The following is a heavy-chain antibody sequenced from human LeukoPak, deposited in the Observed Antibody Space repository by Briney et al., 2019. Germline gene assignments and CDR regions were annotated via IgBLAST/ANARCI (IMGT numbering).Heavy chain of an antibody. CDR3: ARVRTLRYYDSSGYLDY. CDR2: ISAYNGNT. Sequence: WASVKVSCKASGYTFTSYGISWVRQAPGQGLEWMGWISAYNGNTNYAQKLQGRVTMTTDTSTSTAYMELRSLRSDDTAVYYCARVRTLRYYDSSGYLDYWGQGPLVTVSS. J-gene: IGHJ4*02. D-gene: IGHD3-22*01. CDR1: GYTFTSYG. V-gene: IGHV1-18*01.